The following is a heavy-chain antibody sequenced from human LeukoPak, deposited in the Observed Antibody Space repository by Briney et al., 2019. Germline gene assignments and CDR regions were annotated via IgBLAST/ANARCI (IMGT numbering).Heavy chain of an antibody. CDR3: ARESIAALDY. Sequence: SGGPLRLSCAASGFTFSSYSMNWVRQAPGKGLEWVSYISSSSSTIYYADSVKGRFTISRDNAKNSLYLQMNSLRAEDTAVYYCARESIAALDYWGQGTLVTVSS. J-gene: IGHJ4*02. CDR2: ISSSSSTI. CDR1: GFTFSSYS. V-gene: IGHV3-48*04. D-gene: IGHD6-13*01.